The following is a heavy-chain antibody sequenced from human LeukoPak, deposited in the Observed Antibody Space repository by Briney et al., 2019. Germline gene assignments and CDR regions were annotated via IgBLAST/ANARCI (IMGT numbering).Heavy chain of an antibody. D-gene: IGHD3-22*01. J-gene: IGHJ4*02. V-gene: IGHV3-15*01. Sequence: GGSLRLSCAASGFTFSNAWMSWVRQAPGKGLEWVGRIKSKTDGGTTDYAAPVKGRFTISRDDSKNTLYLQMNSLKTEDTAVYYCTTDMYYYDSSGYYANDYWGQGTLVTVSS. CDR3: TTDMYYYDSSGYYANDY. CDR1: GFTFSNAW. CDR2: IKSKTDGGTT.